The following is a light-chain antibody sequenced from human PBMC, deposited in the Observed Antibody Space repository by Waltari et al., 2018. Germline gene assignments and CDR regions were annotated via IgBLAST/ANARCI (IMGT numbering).Light chain of an antibody. CDR2: GAS. J-gene: IGKJ1*01. Sequence: EIVLTQSPGTLSLSPGERATLSCRASQSVSSFYLAWYQQKPGQAPRILIYGASSRATGIPDRFSGRGSGTDFTLTISRLEPEDFAVYYCQQYGSSLWTFGQGTKVDIK. V-gene: IGKV3-20*01. CDR1: QSVSSFY. CDR3: QQYGSSLWT.